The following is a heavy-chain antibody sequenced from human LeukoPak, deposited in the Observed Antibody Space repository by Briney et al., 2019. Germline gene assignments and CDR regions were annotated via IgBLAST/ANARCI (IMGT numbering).Heavy chain of an antibody. CDR3: ASGPLETHYYYYYYYMDV. D-gene: IGHD3-3*02. CDR1: GYTFTSYY. V-gene: IGHV1-46*01. CDR2: INPSGGST. Sequence: ASVKVSCKASGYTFTSYYMHWVRQAPGQGLEWMGIINPSGGSTSYAQKFQGRVTITADESTSTAYMELSSLRSEDTAVYYCASGPLETHYYYYYYYMDVWGKGTTVTISS. J-gene: IGHJ6*03.